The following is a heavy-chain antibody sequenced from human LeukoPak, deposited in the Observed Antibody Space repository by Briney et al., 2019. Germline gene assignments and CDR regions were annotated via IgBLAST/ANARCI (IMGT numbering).Heavy chain of an antibody. Sequence: GGSLRLSCAASGFTFSSYGMHWVRQAPGKGLEWVAVISYDGSNKYYADSVKGRFTISRDNSKNTLYLQMNSLRAEDTAVYYWAKGRGGAAAGTRLFDYWGQGPLVTVPS. D-gene: IGHD6-13*01. CDR1: GFTFSSYG. CDR2: ISYDGSNK. V-gene: IGHV3-30*18. J-gene: IGHJ4*02. CDR3: AKGRGGAAAGTRLFDY.